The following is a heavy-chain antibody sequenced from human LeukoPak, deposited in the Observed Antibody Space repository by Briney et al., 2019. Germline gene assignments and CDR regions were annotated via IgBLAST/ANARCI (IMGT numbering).Heavy chain of an antibody. J-gene: IGHJ6*03. CDR3: AKGLSDYYYYMDV. CDR2: IRYDGSNK. CDR1: GFTFSSYG. V-gene: IGHV3-30*02. D-gene: IGHD2-15*01. Sequence: GGSLRLSCAASGFTFSSYGMHWVRQAPGKGLEWVAFIRYDGSNKYYADSVKGRFTISRDNSKNTLYQQMNSLRAEDTAVYYCAKGLSDYYYYMDVWGKGTTVTVSS.